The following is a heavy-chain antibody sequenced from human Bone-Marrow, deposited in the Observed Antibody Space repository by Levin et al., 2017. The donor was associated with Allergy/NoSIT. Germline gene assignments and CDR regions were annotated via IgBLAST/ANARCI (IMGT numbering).Heavy chain of an antibody. CDR3: ARANYYDSSGYLILDY. Sequence: ASVKVSCKASGYTFTSYYMHWVRQAPGQGLEWMGIINPSGGSTSYAQKFQGRVTMTRDTSTSTVYMELSSLRSEDTAVYYCARANYYDSSGYLILDYWGQGTLVTVSS. D-gene: IGHD3-22*01. V-gene: IGHV1-46*01. CDR1: GYTFTSYY. J-gene: IGHJ4*02. CDR2: INPSGGST.